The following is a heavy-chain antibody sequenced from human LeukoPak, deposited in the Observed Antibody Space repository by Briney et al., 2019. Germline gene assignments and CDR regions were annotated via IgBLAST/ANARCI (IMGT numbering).Heavy chain of an antibody. Sequence: QPGGSLRLSCAASGFTFNNYGMHWVRQAPGKGLEWVAFIRYDGSNKNYADSVKGRFTISRDNSKNTLYLEMNSLRTEDTAVFYCAKDKGFPNYFDYWGQGTLVTVSS. V-gene: IGHV3-30*02. CDR3: AKDKGFPNYFDY. J-gene: IGHJ4*02. CDR2: IRYDGSNK. CDR1: GFTFNNYG.